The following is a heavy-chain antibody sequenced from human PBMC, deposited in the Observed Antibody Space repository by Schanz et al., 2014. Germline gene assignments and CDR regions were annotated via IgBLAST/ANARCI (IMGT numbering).Heavy chain of an antibody. CDR2: ISSSSSYI. Sequence: EVHLVESGGGLVKRGGSLRLSCAASGFSIRNHDMHWVRQAPGKGLEWVSSISSSSSYIYYADSVKGRFTISRDNAKNSLYLQMNSLRAEDTAVYYCAREQIMAAAGLVDYWGHGTLVTVSS. V-gene: IGHV3-21*04. D-gene: IGHD6-13*01. CDR1: GFSIRNHD. CDR3: AREQIMAAAGLVDY. J-gene: IGHJ4*01.